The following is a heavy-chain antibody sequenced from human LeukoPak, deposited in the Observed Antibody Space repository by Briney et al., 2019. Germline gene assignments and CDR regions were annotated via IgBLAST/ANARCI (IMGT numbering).Heavy chain of an antibody. CDR1: GFTFSSYW. D-gene: IGHD6-19*01. Sequence: PGGSLRLSCAASGFTFSSYWMSWVRQAPGKGLEWVANIKQDGSEKYYVDSVKGRFTISRDNAKNSLYLQMNSLRAEDTAVYYCARDSGIAVAGSLDYWGQGTLVTVSS. CDR3: ARDSGIAVAGSLDY. V-gene: IGHV3-7*01. CDR2: IKQDGSEK. J-gene: IGHJ4*02.